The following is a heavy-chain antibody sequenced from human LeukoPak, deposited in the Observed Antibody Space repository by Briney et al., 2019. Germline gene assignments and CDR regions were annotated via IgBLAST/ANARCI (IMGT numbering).Heavy chain of an antibody. V-gene: IGHV3-33*01. CDR1: GFTFSSYG. Sequence: PGGSLRLSCAASGFTFSSYGMRWVRQAPGKGLEWVAVIWYDGSNKYYADSVKGRFTISRDNSKNTLYLQMNSLRAEDTAVYYCARSSTSYYYYYGMDVWGQGTTVTVSS. CDR3: ARSSTSYYYYYGMDV. CDR2: IWYDGSNK. D-gene: IGHD2-2*01. J-gene: IGHJ6*02.